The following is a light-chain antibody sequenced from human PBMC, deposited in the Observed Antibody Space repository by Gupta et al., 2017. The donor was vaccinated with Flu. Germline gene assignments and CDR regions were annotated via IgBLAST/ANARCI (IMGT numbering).Light chain of an antibody. CDR3: QVWDSSSDGGV. CDR2: DDS. CDR1: NIGSKS. J-gene: IGLJ2*01. V-gene: IGLV3-21*02. Sequence: SYVLTQPPSVSVAPGQTARITCGGNNIGSKSVHWYQQKPGQAPVLVVYDDSDRPSGIPARFSGSNSGNTATLTISRVEAGDEADYYCQVWDSSSDGGVFGGGTKLTVL.